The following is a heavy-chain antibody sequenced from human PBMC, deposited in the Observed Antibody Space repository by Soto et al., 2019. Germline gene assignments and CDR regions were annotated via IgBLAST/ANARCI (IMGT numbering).Heavy chain of an antibody. D-gene: IGHD5-12*01. CDR2: IFSSGST. CDR3: AREGSYSAYNFAHGIQLWSFDF. CDR1: GGSINTFY. J-gene: IGHJ4*02. Sequence: PSETLSLTCTVSGGSINTFYWSWVRQPAGKGLEWIGRIFSSGSTSFNPSLESRVAMSVDTSKNHFPLNLSSVTAADMAVYYCAREGSYSAYNFAHGIQLWSFDFWGQGALVTV. V-gene: IGHV4-4*07.